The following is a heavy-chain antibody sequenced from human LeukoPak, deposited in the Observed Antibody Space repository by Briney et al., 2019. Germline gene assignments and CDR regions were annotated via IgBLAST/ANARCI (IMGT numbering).Heavy chain of an antibody. D-gene: IGHD3-22*01. CDR1: GFTFSSYA. CDR3: AKGEAYYYDSSGYYQYYFDY. J-gene: IGHJ4*02. Sequence: AGGSLRLSCAASGFTFSSYAMSWVRQAPGKGLEWVSAISGSGGSTYYADSVKGRFTISRDNSKNTLYLQMNSLRAEDTAVYYCAKGEAYYYDSSGYYQYYFDYWGQGTLVTVSS. CDR2: ISGSGGST. V-gene: IGHV3-23*01.